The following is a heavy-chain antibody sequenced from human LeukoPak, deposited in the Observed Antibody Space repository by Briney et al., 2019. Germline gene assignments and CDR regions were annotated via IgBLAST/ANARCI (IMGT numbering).Heavy chain of an antibody. D-gene: IGHD2-2*02. CDR3: ARGGHDCSSTSCYTVEYYFDY. J-gene: IGHJ4*02. V-gene: IGHV4-34*01. CDR1: GGSFSDYY. Sequence: PSETLSLTCAVYGGSFSDYYWSWIRLPPGKGLEWIAEINYSGSTNYNPSLKSRVTISVDTSKNQFSLKLSPVTAADTAVYFCARGGHDCSSTSCYTVEYYFDYWGQGTQVTVSS. CDR2: INYSGST.